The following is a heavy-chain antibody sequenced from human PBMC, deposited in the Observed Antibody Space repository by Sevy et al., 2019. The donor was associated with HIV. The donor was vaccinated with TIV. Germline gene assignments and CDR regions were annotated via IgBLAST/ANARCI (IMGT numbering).Heavy chain of an antibody. CDR2: IFSGGST. Sequence: GGSLRLSCAASGFTVSSNYMSWVRQAPGKGLEWVSVIFSGGSTYYADSVKGRFTISRDNSKNTLYLQMNSLRAEDTAVYYCASGSYYLDFDYWGQRTLVTVSS. CDR3: ASGSYYLDFDY. CDR1: GFTVSSNY. D-gene: IGHD1-26*01. J-gene: IGHJ4*02. V-gene: IGHV3-53*01.